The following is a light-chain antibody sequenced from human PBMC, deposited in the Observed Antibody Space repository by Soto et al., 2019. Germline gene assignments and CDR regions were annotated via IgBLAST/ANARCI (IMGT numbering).Light chain of an antibody. V-gene: IGKV4-1*01. Sequence: DIVMTQSPDSVAVSLGERATINCKSSQSVLLRSDNKNYLAWYQHKSGQPPKLLIYWASTRESGVPDRFSGSGSGTDFTLAISSLQAEDVAVAYCQQYYSSPAIFGQGTKLEIK. CDR2: WAS. J-gene: IGKJ2*01. CDR3: QQYYSSPAI. CDR1: QSVLLRSDNKNY.